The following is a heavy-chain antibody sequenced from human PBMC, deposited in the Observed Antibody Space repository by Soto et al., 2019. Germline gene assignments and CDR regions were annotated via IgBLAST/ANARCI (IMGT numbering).Heavy chain of an antibody. J-gene: IGHJ4*02. CDR1: GFTVSSNY. CDR3: ARRENDSTSYYWLH. D-gene: IGHD3-10*01. CDR2: IYSGGST. V-gene: IGHV3-53*01. Sequence: GGSLRLSCAASGFTVSSNYMSWVRQAPGKGLEWVSVIYSGGSTYYADSVKGRFTISRDNARNALYLHLNDVRVDDTAMYYCARRENDSTSYYWLHWGRGTLVTVSS.